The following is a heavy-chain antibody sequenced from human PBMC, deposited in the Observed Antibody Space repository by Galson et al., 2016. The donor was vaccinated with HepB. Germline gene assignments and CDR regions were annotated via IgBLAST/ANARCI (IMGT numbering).Heavy chain of an antibody. Sequence: SETLSLTCTVSGGSINNYSWNWIRQPPGKGLEWIGYIFYSGSTDYNPSLKSRVTISIDTSKNQFSLKLSSVTAADTAMYYCARLPYSGGYNWFDPWGRGTLVTVSS. D-gene: IGHD1-26*01. CDR1: GGSINNYS. J-gene: IGHJ5*02. CDR2: IFYSGST. V-gene: IGHV4-59*08. CDR3: ARLPYSGGYNWFDP.